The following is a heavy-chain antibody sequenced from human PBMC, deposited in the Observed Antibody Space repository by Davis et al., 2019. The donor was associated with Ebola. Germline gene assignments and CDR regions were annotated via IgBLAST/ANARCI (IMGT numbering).Heavy chain of an antibody. CDR1: GYTFTSYG. V-gene: IGHV1-18*01. J-gene: IGHJ4*02. CDR2: ISAYNGNT. Sequence: ASVKVSCKASGYTFTSYGISWVRQAPGQGLEWMGWISAYNGNTNYAQKLQGRVTMTTDTSTSTAYMELSSLRSEDTAVYYCAAVPPPVVKSWLAFDYWGQGTLVTVSS. CDR3: AAVPPPVVKSWLAFDY. D-gene: IGHD3-22*01.